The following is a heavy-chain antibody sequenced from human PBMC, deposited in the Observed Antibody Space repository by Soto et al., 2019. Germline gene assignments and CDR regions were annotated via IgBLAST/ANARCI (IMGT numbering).Heavy chain of an antibody. CDR3: PRVRWDIAARFYWFDP. CDR2: IIPIFGTA. V-gene: IGHV1-69*01. Sequence: QVQLVQSGAEVKKPGSSVKVSCKASGGTFSSYAISWVRQAPGQGLEWMGGIIPIFGTANYAQKFQGRVTITADESTSTAYMELSSLRSEDTAVSYCPRVRWDIAARFYWFDPWGQGTLVTVSS. J-gene: IGHJ5*02. CDR1: GGTFSSYA. D-gene: IGHD6-6*01.